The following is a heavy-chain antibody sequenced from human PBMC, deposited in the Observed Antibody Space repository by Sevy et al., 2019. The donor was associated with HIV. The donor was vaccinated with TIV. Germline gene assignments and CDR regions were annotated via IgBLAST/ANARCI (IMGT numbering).Heavy chain of an antibody. Sequence: GGSLRLSCAASGFTFSSHEMSWVRQAPGKGLEWISYITRSGSSIYYADSVKGRFPISRDNAKNSLYLQMNSLRAEDTAVYYCARGWFDTWGQGTLVTVSS. V-gene: IGHV3-48*03. J-gene: IGHJ5*02. CDR2: ITRSGSSI. CDR1: GFTFSSHE. CDR3: ARGWFDT.